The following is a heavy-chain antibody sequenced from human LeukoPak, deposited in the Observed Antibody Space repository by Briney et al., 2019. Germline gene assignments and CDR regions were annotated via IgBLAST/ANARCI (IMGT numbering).Heavy chain of an antibody. CDR2: IYSGGST. Sequence: PGGSLRLSCAASGFTVSSNYMSWVRQAPGKGLEWVSIIYSGGSTYYADSVKGRFTISRDNSKNTLYLQMNSLRAEDTAVYYCARAYYDILTAAYYYYYMDVWGKGTTVTVSS. V-gene: IGHV3-53*01. CDR3: ARAYYDILTAAYYYYYMDV. D-gene: IGHD3-9*01. J-gene: IGHJ6*03. CDR1: GFTVSSNY.